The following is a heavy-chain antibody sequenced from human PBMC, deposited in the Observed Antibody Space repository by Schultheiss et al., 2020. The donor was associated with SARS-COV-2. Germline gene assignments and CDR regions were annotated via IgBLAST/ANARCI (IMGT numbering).Heavy chain of an antibody. CDR2: IYYSGST. J-gene: IGHJ4*02. V-gene: IGHV4-34*01. CDR1: GGSFSGYY. Sequence: SETLSLTCAVYGGSFSGYYWSWIRQPPGKGLEWIGSIYYSGSTYYNPSLKSRVTISVDTSKNQFSLKLSSVTAADTAVYYSARGGWRANFDYWGQGTLVTVSS. D-gene: IGHD2-15*01. CDR3: ARGGWRANFDY.